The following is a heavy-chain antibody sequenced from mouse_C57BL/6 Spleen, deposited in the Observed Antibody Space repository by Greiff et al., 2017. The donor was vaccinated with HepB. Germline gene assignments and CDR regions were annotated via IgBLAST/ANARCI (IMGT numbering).Heavy chain of an antibody. CDR2: INYDGSST. CDR3: AREGDYYYGSSHYFDY. CDR1: GFTFSDYY. Sequence: EVHLVESEGGLVQPGSSLKLSCTASGFTFSDYYMAWVRQVPEKGLEWVANINYDGSSTYYLDSLKSRFIISRDNAKNILYLQMSSLKSEDTATYYCAREGDYYYGSSHYFDYWGQGTTLTVSS. V-gene: IGHV5-16*01. D-gene: IGHD1-1*01. J-gene: IGHJ2*01.